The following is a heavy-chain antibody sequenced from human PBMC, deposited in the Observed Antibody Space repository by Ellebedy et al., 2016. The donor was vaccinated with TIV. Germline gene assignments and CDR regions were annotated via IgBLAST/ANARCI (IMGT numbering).Heavy chain of an antibody. CDR2: ISYDGNNK. CDR1: GFTFSSYA. D-gene: IGHD7-27*01. V-gene: IGHV3-30*04. Sequence: PGGSLRLSCAASGFTFSSYAMHWVRQAPGKGLEWVAVISYDGNNKYYADSVEGRFTVSRDNSRSMLYLQMNSLRHEDTAVYACARGGANTILTVRNDAFDIWGQGTMVTVSS. J-gene: IGHJ3*02. CDR3: ARGGANTILTVRNDAFDI.